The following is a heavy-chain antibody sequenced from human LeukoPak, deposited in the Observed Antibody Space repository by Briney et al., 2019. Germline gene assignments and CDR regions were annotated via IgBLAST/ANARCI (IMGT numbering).Heavy chain of an antibody. D-gene: IGHD2-2*01. J-gene: IGHJ5*02. V-gene: IGHV6-1*01. Sequence: SQTLSLTCAVSGDSFSSNSVTWNWLRQCPARGLEWLGRTYYGSTWYNDYAVCVRGRITVNPDTSKNQFSLHLNSVTPEDTALYYCARRLTQYDCFDPWGQGILVTVSS. CDR1: GDSFSSNSVT. CDR3: ARRLTQYDCFDP. CDR2: TYYGSTWYN.